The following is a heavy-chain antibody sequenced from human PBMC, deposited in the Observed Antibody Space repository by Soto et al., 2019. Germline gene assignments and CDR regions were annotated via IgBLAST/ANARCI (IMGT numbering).Heavy chain of an antibody. Sequence: QVQLVESGGGVVQPGRSLRLSCAASGITFSNHGMHWVRQAPGKGLEWVAIIWHDESNEFYAESVKGRFTISRDNSKNTLLLQMNSLRVEDTAVYYCARDSETTGPDDYWGQGTLVTVSS. CDR3: ARDSETTGPDDY. V-gene: IGHV3-33*01. CDR1: GITFSNHG. D-gene: IGHD1-1*01. CDR2: IWHDESNE. J-gene: IGHJ4*02.